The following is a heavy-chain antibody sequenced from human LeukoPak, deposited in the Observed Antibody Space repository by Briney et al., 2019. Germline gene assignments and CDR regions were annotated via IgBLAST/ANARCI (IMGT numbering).Heavy chain of an antibody. J-gene: IGHJ4*02. V-gene: IGHV4-4*07. CDR3: ARDQTYSGSGIYTYFDY. CDR2: IYSTGST. Sequence: SETLSLTCTVSGGSMTGYYWSWIRQPAGKGLEYIGRIYSTGSTNYNPSLRSRVTISVDTSKNHFSLKLSSVTAADTAVYYCARDQTYSGSGIYTYFDYWGQGILVTVST. CDR1: GGSMTGYY. D-gene: IGHD3-10*01.